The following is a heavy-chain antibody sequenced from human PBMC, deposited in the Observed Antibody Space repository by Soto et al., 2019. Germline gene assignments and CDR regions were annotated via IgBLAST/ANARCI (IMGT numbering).Heavy chain of an antibody. CDR3: ARDPSYGGNKESWFDP. CDR2: IYYSGST. J-gene: IGHJ5*02. Sequence: SETLSLTCTVSGGSISSGGYYWSWIRQHPGKGLEWIGYIYYSGSTYYNPSLKSRVTISVDTSKNQFSLKLSSVTAADTAVYYCARDPSYGGNKESWFDPWGQGTLVTVSS. D-gene: IGHD2-15*01. V-gene: IGHV4-31*03. CDR1: GGSISSGGYY.